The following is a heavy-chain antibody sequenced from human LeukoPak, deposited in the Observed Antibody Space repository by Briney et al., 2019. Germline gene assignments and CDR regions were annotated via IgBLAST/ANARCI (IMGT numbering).Heavy chain of an antibody. CDR1: GCSISSYY. J-gene: IGHJ4*02. V-gene: IGHV4-59*12. CDR3: STSSGSSWYGGYFDY. D-gene: IGHD6-13*01. CDR2: IHHSGST. Sequence: SETLSLTCTVSGCSISSYYWSWVRQPPGKGLEWIWYIHHSGSTNYKPYLKSRVIISVDTSKNQFSLQLSGVTAAETPVYYSSTSSGSSWYGGYFDYWGQGTLVTVSS.